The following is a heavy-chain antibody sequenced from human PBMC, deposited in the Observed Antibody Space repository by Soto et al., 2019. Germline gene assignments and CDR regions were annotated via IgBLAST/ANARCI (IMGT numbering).Heavy chain of an antibody. D-gene: IGHD2-15*01. Sequence: QVQLVQSGAEVKKPGSSVKVSCKASGGTFSSYAISWVRQAPGQGLEWMGGIIPIFGTANYAQKVQGRVTITADESTSTAYMELSSLRSEDTAVYYCARGGGVVVVAAPNYYYGMDVWGQGTTVTVSS. CDR1: GGTFSSYA. CDR2: IIPIFGTA. CDR3: ARGGGVVVVAAPNYYYGMDV. V-gene: IGHV1-69*01. J-gene: IGHJ6*02.